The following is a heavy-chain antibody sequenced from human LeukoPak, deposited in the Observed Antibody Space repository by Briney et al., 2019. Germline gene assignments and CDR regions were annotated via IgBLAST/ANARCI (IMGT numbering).Heavy chain of an antibody. CDR2: ISYDGSNK. D-gene: IGHD3-10*01. V-gene: IGHV3-30*18. J-gene: IGHJ4*02. Sequence: GGSLRLSCAASGFTFSSYGMHWVRQAPGKGLEWVSVISYDGSNKYYADSVKGRFTISRDNSKNTLYLQMNSLRAEDTAVYYCEKDGSLGYYGSDDYWGQGTLVTVSS. CDR3: EKDGSLGYYGSDDY. CDR1: GFTFSSYG.